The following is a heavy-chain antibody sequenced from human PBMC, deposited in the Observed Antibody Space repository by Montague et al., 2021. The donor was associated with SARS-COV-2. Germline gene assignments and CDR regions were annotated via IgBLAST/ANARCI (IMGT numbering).Heavy chain of an antibody. V-gene: IGHV4-59*08. CDR2: IYYSGST. CDR3: ARHLPYSGSYNWFDP. D-gene: IGHD1-26*01. CDR1: GGSISGYY. Sequence: SETLSLTCTVSGGSISGYYGSWIRQSPGKGLEWIGYIYYSGSTTXNPSLKNRVSISVDSAKRQFSLKLSAVTAADSAVYYCARHLPYSGSYNWFDPWGQGTLVTVS. J-gene: IGHJ5*02.